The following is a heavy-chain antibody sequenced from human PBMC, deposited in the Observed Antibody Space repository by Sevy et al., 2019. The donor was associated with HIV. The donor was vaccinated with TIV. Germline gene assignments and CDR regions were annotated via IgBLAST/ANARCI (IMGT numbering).Heavy chain of an antibody. V-gene: IGHV3-49*03. CDR1: GFTFGDYA. D-gene: IGHD3-10*01. J-gene: IGHJ3*02. Sequence: GGSLRLSCTAFGFTFGDYAMSWFRQAPGKGLEWVGFIRSKAYGGTTEYAASVKGRFTISRDDSKSIAYLQMNSLKTEDTAVYYCTSPSSRITMVRRVIKESGLCAFDIWGQGTMVTVSS. CDR3: TSPSSRITMVRRVIKESGLCAFDI. CDR2: IRSKAYGGTT.